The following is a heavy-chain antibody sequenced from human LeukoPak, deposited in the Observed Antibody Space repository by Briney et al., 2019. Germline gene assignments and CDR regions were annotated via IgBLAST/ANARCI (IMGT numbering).Heavy chain of an antibody. D-gene: IGHD1-26*01. CDR2: INPNSGGT. Sequence: GASVKVSCKASGYTFTGYYMHWVRQAPGQGLEWMGWINPNSGGTNYAQKFQGRVTMTRDTSISTAYMELSRLRSDDTAVYYCARVTSPYSGSYSYWGQGTLVTVSS. CDR1: GYTFTGYY. CDR3: ARVTSPYSGSYSY. J-gene: IGHJ4*02. V-gene: IGHV1-2*02.